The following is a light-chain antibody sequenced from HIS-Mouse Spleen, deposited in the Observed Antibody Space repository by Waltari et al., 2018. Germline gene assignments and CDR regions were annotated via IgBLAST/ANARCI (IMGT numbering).Light chain of an antibody. CDR3: YSTDSSGNHRV. Sequence: SYELTQPPSMSVSPGQTARITCSGDALPKKYAYWYQQQSGQAPVLVIYEDSKPPSGIPERFSGSSSGTMATLTISGAQVEDEADYYCYSTDSSGNHRVFGGGTKLTVL. V-gene: IGLV3-10*01. CDR2: EDS. J-gene: IGLJ2*01. CDR1: ALPKKY.